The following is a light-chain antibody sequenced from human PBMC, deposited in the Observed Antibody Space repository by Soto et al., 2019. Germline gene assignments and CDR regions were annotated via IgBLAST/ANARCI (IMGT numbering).Light chain of an antibody. CDR2: DAS. Sequence: EIVLTQSPATLPLSPGERATLSCRASQSIGSYLAWYQQKPGQAPRLLIYDASNRATGIPARFSGSGSGRDFTLTINSLEPEDFAVYYCQQRSNWPLTFGGGTKVEIK. V-gene: IGKV3-11*02. CDR3: QQRSNWPLT. J-gene: IGKJ4*01. CDR1: QSIGSY.